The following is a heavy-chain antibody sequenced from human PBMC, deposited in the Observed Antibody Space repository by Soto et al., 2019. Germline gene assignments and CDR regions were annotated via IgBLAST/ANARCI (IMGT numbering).Heavy chain of an antibody. V-gene: IGHV4-39*01. CDR1: GGSISSSSYY. CDR2: IYYSGST. J-gene: IGHJ4*02. D-gene: IGHD2-15*01. Sequence: QLQLQESGPGLVKPSETLSLTCTVSGGSISSSSYYWGWIRQPPGKGLEWIGSIYYSGSTYYNPSLKTRVTISVDTSKNQFSLKLSSVTAADTAVYYCARFLAAANFDYWGQGTLVTVSS. CDR3: ARFLAAANFDY.